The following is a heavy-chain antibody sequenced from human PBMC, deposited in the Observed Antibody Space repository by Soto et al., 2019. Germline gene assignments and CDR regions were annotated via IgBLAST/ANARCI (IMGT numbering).Heavy chain of an antibody. CDR1: GFTFSSYG. V-gene: IGHV3-33*01. Sequence: QMQLVESGGGVVQHGRSLRLSCAASGFTFSSYGMHWVRQAPGKGLEWVAVIWYDGSNKYYADSVKGRFTISRDNSKNTLYLQMNSLRAEDTAVYYCARGVVTATILDYWGQGTLVTVSS. J-gene: IGHJ4*02. CDR2: IWYDGSNK. D-gene: IGHD2-21*02. CDR3: ARGVVTATILDY.